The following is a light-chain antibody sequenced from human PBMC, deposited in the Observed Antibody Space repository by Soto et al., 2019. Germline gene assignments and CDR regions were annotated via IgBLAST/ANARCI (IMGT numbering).Light chain of an antibody. CDR2: WAS. V-gene: IGKV4-1*01. CDR1: QSVLNSLNSTRH. J-gene: IGKJ1*01. Sequence: DIGMTQSPDSLAVSLGERASIDCKSSQSVLNSLNSTRHLSWYQHKPGQPPKLLIHWASTRASGVPARFSGSGSRTDCNLTIRSLQPEDVEVYDCLQSLSAPRTFGQGTKVE. CDR3: LQSLSAPRT.